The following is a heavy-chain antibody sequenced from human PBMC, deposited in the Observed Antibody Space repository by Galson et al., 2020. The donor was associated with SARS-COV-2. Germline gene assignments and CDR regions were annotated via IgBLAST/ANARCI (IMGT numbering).Heavy chain of an antibody. V-gene: IGHV3-30-3*01. J-gene: IGHJ4*02. CDR3: AKDKVVVVAATRIRTHDY. Sequence: TGGSLRLSCAASGFTFSSYAMHWVRKAPGKGLEWVAVISYYGSNKYYADSVKGRFTISRDNSKNTLYLQMNSLRAEDTAVYYCAKDKVVVVAATRIRTHDYWGQGTLVTVSS. CDR1: GFTFSSYA. CDR2: ISYYGSNK. D-gene: IGHD2-15*01.